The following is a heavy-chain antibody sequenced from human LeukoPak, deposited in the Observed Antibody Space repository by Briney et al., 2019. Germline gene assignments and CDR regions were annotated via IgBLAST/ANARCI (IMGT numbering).Heavy chain of an antibody. CDR2: IKQDGSEK. D-gene: IGHD4-17*01. J-gene: IGHJ3*02. Sequence: GGSLRLSCAASGFTFSSYWLSWVRQAPGKGLEWVANIKQDGSEKYYVDSVKGRFTISRDNAKNSLYLQMNSLRAEDTAVYYCARVRTTVTTFDAFDIWGQGTMVTVSS. V-gene: IGHV3-7*01. CDR1: GFTFSSYW. CDR3: ARVRTTVTTFDAFDI.